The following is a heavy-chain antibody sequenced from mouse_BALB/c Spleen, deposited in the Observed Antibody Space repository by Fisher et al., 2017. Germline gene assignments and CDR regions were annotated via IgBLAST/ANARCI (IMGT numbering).Heavy chain of an antibody. CDR3: ARSRYYGSSPTWYFDV. J-gene: IGHJ1*01. V-gene: IGHV1-26*01. D-gene: IGHD1-1*01. Sequence: KFKGKATLTVDKSSSTAYMELLSLTSEDSAVYYCARSRYYGSSPTWYFDVWGAGTTVTVSS.